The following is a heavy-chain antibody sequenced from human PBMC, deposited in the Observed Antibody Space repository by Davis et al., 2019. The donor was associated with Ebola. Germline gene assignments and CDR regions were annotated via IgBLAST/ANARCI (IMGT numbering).Heavy chain of an antibody. CDR3: ARSGRSSLFDP. V-gene: IGHV4-39*07. D-gene: IGHD3-10*01. Sequence: SETLSLTCTVSGGSISSSSYYWGWIRQPPGKGLEWIGSIYYSGSTYYNPSLKSRVTISVDTSKNQFSLKLSSVTAADTAVYYCARSGRSSLFDPWGQGTLVIVS. CDR2: IYYSGST. CDR1: GGSISSSSYY. J-gene: IGHJ5*02.